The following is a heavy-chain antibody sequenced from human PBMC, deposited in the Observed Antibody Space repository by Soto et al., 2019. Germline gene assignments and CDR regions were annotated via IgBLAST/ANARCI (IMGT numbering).Heavy chain of an antibody. CDR2: IYYSGST. CDR3: ARSNGDYGDY. J-gene: IGHJ4*02. CDR1: GDSISSYY. Sequence: SETLSLTCTVSGDSISSYYWSWIRQPPGKGLEWIGYIYYSGSTNYNPSLKSRVTISVDTSKNQFSLKLSSVTAADTAVYYCARSNGDYGDYWSQRTPVTVSS. D-gene: IGHD4-17*01. V-gene: IGHV4-59*01.